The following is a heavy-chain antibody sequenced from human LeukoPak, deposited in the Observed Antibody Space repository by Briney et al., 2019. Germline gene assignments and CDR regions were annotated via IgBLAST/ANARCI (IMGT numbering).Heavy chain of an antibody. J-gene: IGHJ4*02. CDR3: AREYYYASGSYLY. CDR1: GGSISSSSYY. D-gene: IGHD3-10*01. V-gene: IGHV4-39*02. CDR2: IYYGGST. Sequence: PSETLSLTCTVSGGSISSSSYYWGWIRQPPGKGLEWIGSIYYGGSTYYNPSLKSRVTISVDTSKNQFSLKLSSVTAADTAVYYCAREYYYASGSYLYWGRGTLVTVSS.